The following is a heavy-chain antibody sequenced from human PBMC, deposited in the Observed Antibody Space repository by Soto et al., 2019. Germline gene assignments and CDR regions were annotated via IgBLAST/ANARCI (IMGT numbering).Heavy chain of an antibody. CDR2: INHSGSA. J-gene: IGHJ4*02. CDR3: AEGLAGY. Sequence: QVQLQQWGAGLLKPSETLSLTCAVYGGSFSGYYWSWIRQPPGKGLEWIGEINHSGSANYNPSLKSRVTISVDTSKNHLFLKMSSVTAADTAVYYCAEGLAGYWGQGTLVTVSS. D-gene: IGHD2-15*01. V-gene: IGHV4-34*01. CDR1: GGSFSGYY.